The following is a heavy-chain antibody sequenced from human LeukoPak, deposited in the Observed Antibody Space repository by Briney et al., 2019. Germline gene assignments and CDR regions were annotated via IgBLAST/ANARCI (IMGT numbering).Heavy chain of an antibody. D-gene: IGHD6-13*01. CDR1: GYTFTSYG. V-gene: IGHV1-18*01. J-gene: IGHJ5*02. Sequence: ASVKVSCKASGYTFTSYGITWVRQAPGQGLEWMGWISAYSGDANYVQKFQGRVTMTTDISTSTAHMELRSLRSDDTAVYYCAAVGPAAGPYNWFDPWGQGTLVTVSS. CDR2: ISAYSGDA. CDR3: AAVGPAAGPYNWFDP.